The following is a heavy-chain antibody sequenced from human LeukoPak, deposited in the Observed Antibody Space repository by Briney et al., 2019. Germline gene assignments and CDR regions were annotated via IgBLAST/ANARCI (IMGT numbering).Heavy chain of an antibody. CDR2: IYYSGGT. V-gene: IGHV4-39*07. CDR3: ARDLLEYFDY. Sequence: SETLSLTCTVSGGSISSSSYYWGWIRQPPGKGLEWIGSIYYSGGTYYNPSLKSRVTISVDTSKNQFSLKLSSVTAADTAVYYCARDLLEYFDYWGQGTLVTVSS. D-gene: IGHD2-15*01. J-gene: IGHJ4*02. CDR1: GGSISSSSYY.